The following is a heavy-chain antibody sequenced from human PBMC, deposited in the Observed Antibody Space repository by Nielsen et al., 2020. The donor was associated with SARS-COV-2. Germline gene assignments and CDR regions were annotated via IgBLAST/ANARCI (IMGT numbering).Heavy chain of an antibody. CDR3: ARMAPGGYSSPSGWFDP. D-gene: IGHD6-13*01. CDR1: GFSLSTSGMC. V-gene: IGHV2-70*01. Sequence: SGPTLVKPTQTLTLTCTFSGFSLSTSGMCVSWIRQPPGKALEWLALIDWDDDKYYSTSLKTRLTISKGTSKNQVVLTMTNMDPVDTATYYCARMAPGGYSSPSGWFDPWGQGALVTVSS. CDR2: IDWDDDK. J-gene: IGHJ5*02.